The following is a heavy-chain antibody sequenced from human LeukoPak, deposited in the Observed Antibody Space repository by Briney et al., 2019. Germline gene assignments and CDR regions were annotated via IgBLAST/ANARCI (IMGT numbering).Heavy chain of an antibody. Sequence: KPSEPLSLTCVVSGYSISSGYHWGWIRQPPGKGLEWIGSVYRSGTTYYDPSLKSRVTISVDTSKNHLSLKVRSVTAADTAMYYCVRENWVFDYRGQGVLVTVSS. D-gene: IGHD7-27*01. CDR1: GYSISSGYH. V-gene: IGHV4-38-2*02. J-gene: IGHJ4*02. CDR3: VRENWVFDY. CDR2: VYRSGTT.